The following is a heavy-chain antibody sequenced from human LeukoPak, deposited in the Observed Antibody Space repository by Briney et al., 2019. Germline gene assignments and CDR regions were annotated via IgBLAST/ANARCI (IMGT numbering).Heavy chain of an antibody. J-gene: IGHJ4*02. D-gene: IGHD2-15*01. CDR2: INPNSGGT. V-gene: IGHV1-2*02. Sequence: ASVKVSCKASGYTFTGYYMHWVRQAAGKGLEWMGWINPNSGGTNYAQKFQGRVTMTRDTSISTAYMELSRLRSDDTAVYYCARDQDIVVVVAATLDYWGQGTLVTVSS. CDR3: ARDQDIVVVVAATLDY. CDR1: GYTFTGYY.